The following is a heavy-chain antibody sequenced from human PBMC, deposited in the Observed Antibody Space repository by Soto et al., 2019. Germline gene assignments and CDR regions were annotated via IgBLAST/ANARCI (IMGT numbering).Heavy chain of an antibody. CDR3: ARGGEFYVLDV. Sequence: SETLSLTCTVSGGSISGYYWTWIRQPAGKGLEWIGRKHTSGTTNYNPSLKSRVTMSIDTSTNQFSLNPSSVTAADTAVYYCARGGEFYVLDVWGQGTTVT. CDR2: KHTSGTT. D-gene: IGHD3-16*01. V-gene: IGHV4-4*07. CDR1: GGSISGYY. J-gene: IGHJ6*02.